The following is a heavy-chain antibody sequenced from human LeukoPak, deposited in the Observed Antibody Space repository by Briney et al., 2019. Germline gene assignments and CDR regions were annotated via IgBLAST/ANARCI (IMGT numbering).Heavy chain of an antibody. CDR2: IRGSGDRP. Sequence: GGSLRLSCAASGFTFSTYAMSWVRQAPGKGLEWVSGIRGSGDRPYYADSVKGRFTISRDNSKNTLYLQMNSLRAEDTAVYYCAKANRNDVSSFDYWGQGTLVTVSS. D-gene: IGHD1-1*01. V-gene: IGHV3-23*01. CDR1: GFTFSTYA. J-gene: IGHJ4*02. CDR3: AKANRNDVSSFDY.